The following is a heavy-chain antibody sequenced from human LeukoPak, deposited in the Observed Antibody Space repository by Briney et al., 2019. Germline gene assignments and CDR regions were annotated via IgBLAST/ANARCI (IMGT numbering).Heavy chain of an antibody. D-gene: IGHD2-2*01. Sequence: SETLSLTCTVSGGSISSYYWSWIRQPPGKGLEWIGSIYYSGSTYYNPSLKSRVTISVDTSKNQFSLKLSSVTAADTAVYYCARQGTSVVVPAALSFDIWGQGTMVTVSS. CDR1: GGSISSYY. CDR3: ARQGTSVVVPAALSFDI. J-gene: IGHJ3*02. CDR2: IYYSGST. V-gene: IGHV4-39*01.